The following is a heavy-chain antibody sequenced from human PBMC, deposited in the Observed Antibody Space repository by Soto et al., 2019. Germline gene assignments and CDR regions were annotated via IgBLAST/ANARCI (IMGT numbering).Heavy chain of an antibody. J-gene: IGHJ4*02. D-gene: IGHD3-10*01. Sequence: NPSETLSLTCAVYGGSFSGYYWSWIRQPPGKGLEWIGEINHSGSTNYNPSLKSRVTISVDTSKNQFSLKLSSVTAADTAVYYCARRSGSRPFDYWGQGTLVTVS. CDR1: GGSFSGYY. CDR3: ARRSGSRPFDY. CDR2: INHSGST. V-gene: IGHV4-34*01.